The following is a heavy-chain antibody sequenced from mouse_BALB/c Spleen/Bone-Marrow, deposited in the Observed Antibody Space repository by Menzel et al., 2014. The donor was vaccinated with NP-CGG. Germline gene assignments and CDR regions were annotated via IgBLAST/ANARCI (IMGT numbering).Heavy chain of an antibody. CDR2: IDPSNTYT. Sequence: QVQLQQSAAELARPGASVKMSCRASGYTFTSYTMQWVKQRPGQGLEWIGYIDPSNTYTDYNQKFRDKTTLTADKSSSTACMQLTSLTSEDSAVYYCAREDIITAYFDYWGQGTTLTVSS. J-gene: IGHJ2*01. D-gene: IGHD1-1*01. CDR1: GYTFTSYT. V-gene: IGHV1-4*02. CDR3: AREDIITAYFDY.